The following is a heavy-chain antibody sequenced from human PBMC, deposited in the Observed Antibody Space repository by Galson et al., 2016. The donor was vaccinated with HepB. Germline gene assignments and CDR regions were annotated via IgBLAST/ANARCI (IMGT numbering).Heavy chain of an antibody. CDR1: GYTFTSYY. V-gene: IGHV1-46*01. CDR3: ARDQGFGEDN. Sequence: SVKVSCKASGYTFTSYYMHWVRQAPGQGLEWMGIINPSGGTTTYAQKFQGRVTMTWDTSTSTVYMELRSMGSEDTARYYCARDQGFGEDNWGQGTLVTVSS. CDR2: INPSGGTT. D-gene: IGHD3-10*01. J-gene: IGHJ4*02.